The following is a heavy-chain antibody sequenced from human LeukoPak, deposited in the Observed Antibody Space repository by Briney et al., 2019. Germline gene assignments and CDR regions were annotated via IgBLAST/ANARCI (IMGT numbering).Heavy chain of an antibody. V-gene: IGHV1-18*01. Sequence: GASVKVSCKASGYTSTSYGISWVRQAPGQRLEWMGWISAYNGNTNYAQKLQGRVTMTTDTSTSTAYMELRGLRSDDTAVYYCARDPLVPLNYCTNGVCGYFDYWGQGTLVTVSS. CDR3: ARDPLVPLNYCTNGVCGYFDY. CDR2: ISAYNGNT. CDR1: GYTSTSYG. J-gene: IGHJ4*02. D-gene: IGHD2-8*01.